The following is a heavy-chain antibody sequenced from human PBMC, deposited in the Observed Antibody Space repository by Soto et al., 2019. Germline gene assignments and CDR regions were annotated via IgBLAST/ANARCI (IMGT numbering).Heavy chain of an antibody. V-gene: IGHV1-18*04. J-gene: IGHJ6*03. CDR2: INANNGNT. CDR1: GYTFTSYY. Sequence: ASVKVSCKASGYTFTSYYMHWVRQAPGQGLEWMGRINANNGNTNYAQKLQGRVTMTTDTSTSTAYMELRSLRSDDTAVYYCARDYYGNYYYYYMDVWGKGTTVTVSS. CDR3: ARDYYGNYYYYYMDV. D-gene: IGHD3-10*01.